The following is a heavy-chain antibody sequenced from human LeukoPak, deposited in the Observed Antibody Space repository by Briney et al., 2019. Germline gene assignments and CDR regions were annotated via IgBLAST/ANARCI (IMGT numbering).Heavy chain of an antibody. Sequence: GESLKISCKGFGYSFTNYWMSWVRQAPGKGLEWVANIKQDGSEKYYVDSVKGRLTISRDIAKNSLYLQMNSLRAEDTAVYYCANGDGFDYWGQGTLVTVSS. CDR3: ANGDGFDY. J-gene: IGHJ4*02. V-gene: IGHV3-7*01. CDR2: IKQDGSEK. CDR1: GYSFTNYW.